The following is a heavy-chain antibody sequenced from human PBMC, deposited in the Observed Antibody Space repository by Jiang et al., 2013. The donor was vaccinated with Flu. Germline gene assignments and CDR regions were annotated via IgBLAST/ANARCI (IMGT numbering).Heavy chain of an antibody. Sequence: GSGLVKPSQTLSLSCNVSRVSVYSSDYFWSWIRQPPGKGLEWIGYIYFSGVTNYNPSLASRVSISLDTSKNQYSLKMTSVTAADTAVYFCARYSGSVGYFDYWGQGTVVTVSS. CDR1: RVSVYSSDYF. V-gene: IGHV4-30-4*08. CDR3: ARYSGSVGYFDY. CDR2: IYFSGVT. J-gene: IGHJ4*02. D-gene: IGHD1-26*01.